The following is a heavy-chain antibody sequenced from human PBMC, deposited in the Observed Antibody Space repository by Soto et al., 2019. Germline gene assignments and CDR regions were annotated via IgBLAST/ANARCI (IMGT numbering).Heavy chain of an antibody. CDR2: VYSTAGV. CDR1: GDSIGRFY. CDR3: ARDLSGTGLDI. V-gene: IGHV4-4*07. D-gene: IGHD1-26*01. Sequence: QLQLHESGPGLVKPSETLSLTCNVSGDSIGRFYWSWIRQSAGKGLEWIGRVYSTAGVTYNPALKGRVTISLDRSNNHVSLEMNSVTAADTAVYFCARDLSGTGLDIWGRGTRVSVSS. J-gene: IGHJ6*02.